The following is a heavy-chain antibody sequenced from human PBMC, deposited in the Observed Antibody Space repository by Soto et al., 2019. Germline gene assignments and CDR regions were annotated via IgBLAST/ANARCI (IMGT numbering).Heavy chain of an antibody. CDR3: ARNFVVVPAGFAEYFQH. J-gene: IGHJ1*01. CDR2: ISSSSSTI. CDR1: GFTFSSYS. V-gene: IGHV3-48*01. Sequence: GGSLRLSCAASGFTFSSYSMNWVRQAPGKGLEWVSYISSSSSTIYYADSVKGRFTISRDNAKNSLYLQMNSLRAEDTAVYYCARNFVVVPAGFAEYFQHWGQGTLVTVSS. D-gene: IGHD2-2*01.